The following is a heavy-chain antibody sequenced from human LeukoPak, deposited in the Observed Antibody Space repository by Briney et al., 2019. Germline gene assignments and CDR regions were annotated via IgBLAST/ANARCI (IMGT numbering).Heavy chain of an antibody. CDR3: ARGRTMIRGVSWFDP. Sequence: ASMKVSCKASGYSFTDYYIHWARQAPGQGLEWMGWINPNSGATKYAQKFQGGVTMTRDKSISTAYMELSSLRSDDTAVYYCARGRTMIRGVSWFDPWGQGTLVSVSS. D-gene: IGHD3-10*01. CDR2: INPNSGAT. J-gene: IGHJ5*02. V-gene: IGHV1-2*02. CDR1: GYSFTDYY.